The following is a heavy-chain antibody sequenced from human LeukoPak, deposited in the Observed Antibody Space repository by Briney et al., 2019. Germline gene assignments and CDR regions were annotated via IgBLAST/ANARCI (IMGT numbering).Heavy chain of an antibody. CDR2: IIPILGIA. CDR3: ARGQVVVAATDWFDP. D-gene: IGHD2-15*01. V-gene: IGHV1-69*04. J-gene: IGHJ5*02. Sequence: ASVKVSCKASGGTFSSYAISWVRQARGQGLEWMGRIIPILGIANYAQKFQGRVTITADKSTSTAYMELSSLRSEDTAVYYCARGQVVVAATDWFDPWGQGTLVTVSS. CDR1: GGTFSSYA.